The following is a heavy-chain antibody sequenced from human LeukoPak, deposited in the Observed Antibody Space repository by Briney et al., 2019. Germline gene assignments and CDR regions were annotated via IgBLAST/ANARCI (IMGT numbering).Heavy chain of an antibody. D-gene: IGHD6-13*01. Sequence: PGESLKISCQGSGYRFTSYWIGGVRQMPGKGLEWMGIIYPGDSVSRYSPALQCQVTISADKSTSTACLQWSSLKDSDTAMYYCARHQQQNRLYNWFDPWGQGTLVTASS. J-gene: IGHJ5*02. CDR2: IYPGDSVS. CDR3: ARHQQQNRLYNWFDP. CDR1: GYRFTSYW. V-gene: IGHV5-51*01.